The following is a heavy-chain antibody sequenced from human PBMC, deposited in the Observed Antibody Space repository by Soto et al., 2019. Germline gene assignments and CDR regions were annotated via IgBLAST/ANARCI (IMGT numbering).Heavy chain of an antibody. V-gene: IGHV2-5*02. CDR3: AHTLAETTYP. CDR2: IYWDDDK. CDR1: GVSLSTSGVG. Sequence: QITLKESGPTLVKPTQTLTLTCTFSGVSLSTSGVGVGWIRHPPVKALEWLALIYWDDDKRYSPSLKSRLTITKDASKIQVDLTMTKMDPVDTPTYYCAHTLAETTYPWGQGTLVTVSS. J-gene: IGHJ5*02. D-gene: IGHD1-7*01.